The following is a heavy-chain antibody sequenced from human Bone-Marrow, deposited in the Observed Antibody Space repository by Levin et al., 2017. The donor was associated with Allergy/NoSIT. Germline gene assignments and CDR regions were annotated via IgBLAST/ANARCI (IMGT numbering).Heavy chain of an antibody. V-gene: IGHV3-11*01. CDR3: ARESKAAAGTLDF. J-gene: IGHJ4*02. D-gene: IGHD6-13*01. Sequence: GGSLRLSCVGSGFDFSDYYMTWIRQAPGQRLEWASHISNTARTTYYADSVRGRFTISRDNTKRSLYLQMDSLKVEDTAVYYCARESKAAAGTLDFWGQGIVVVVSS. CDR1: GFDFSDYY. CDR2: ISNTARTT.